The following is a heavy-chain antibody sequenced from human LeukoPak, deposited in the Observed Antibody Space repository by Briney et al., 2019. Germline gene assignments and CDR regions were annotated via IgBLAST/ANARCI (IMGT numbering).Heavy chain of an antibody. CDR2: INPDSGGT. CDR1: GYTFTGHF. CDR3: ARASYSGSYVY. J-gene: IGHJ4*02. V-gene: IGHV1-2*02. D-gene: IGHD1-26*01. Sequence: ASVKVSCKASGYTFTGHFIHWVRQAPGQGLEWMGWINPDSGGTNYAQKFQGRVTVTTDTSISTAYMELNRLTYDDTAVYYCARASYSGSYVYWGQGTLVTVSS.